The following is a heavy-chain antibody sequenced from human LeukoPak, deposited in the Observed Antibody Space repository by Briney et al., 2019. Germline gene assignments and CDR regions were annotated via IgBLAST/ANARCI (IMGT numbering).Heavy chain of an antibody. Sequence: SETLSLTCTVSGGSISSYYWSWIRQPPGKGLEWIGYIYYSGSTNYNPSLKSRVTISVGTSKNQFSLKLSSVTAADTAVYYCARHPGDTVAFDYWGQGTLVTVSS. CDR1: GGSISSYY. J-gene: IGHJ4*02. D-gene: IGHD5-18*01. V-gene: IGHV4-59*08. CDR2: IYYSGST. CDR3: ARHPGDTVAFDY.